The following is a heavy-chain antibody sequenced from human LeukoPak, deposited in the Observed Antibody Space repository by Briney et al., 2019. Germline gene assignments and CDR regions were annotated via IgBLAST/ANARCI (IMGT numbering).Heavy chain of an antibody. CDR1: GYTFTSNY. J-gene: IGHJ4*02. V-gene: IGHV1-46*01. Sequence: ASVKVSCKAFGYTFTSNYMHWVRQAPGQGPEWMGVISPSGGSTTYAQKFQGRVTLTRDMSTSTDYLELSSLRSEDTALYYCARVMLKYGGNALDYWGQGTLVTVSS. CDR3: ARVMLKYGGNALDY. CDR2: ISPSGGST. D-gene: IGHD4-23*01.